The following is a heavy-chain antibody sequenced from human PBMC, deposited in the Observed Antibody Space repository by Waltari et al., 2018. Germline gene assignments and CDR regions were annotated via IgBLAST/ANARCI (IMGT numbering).Heavy chain of an antibody. V-gene: IGHV4-34*02. D-gene: IGHD6-19*01. CDR1: GVSLRDYY. J-gene: IGHJ1*01. CDR3: VTGPRDKWVGRYSGEFFHH. Sequence: QVQLQQWGAGLLRPSETLSLTCAVYGVSLRDYYWTWIRQPLGKGLEWIGENNLAEITYYNPSLEGRVSIVLDKSKNQFSWHLLSVTAADTALYYCVTGPRDKWVGRYSGEFFHHWGPGTLVTVSS. CDR2: NNLAEIT.